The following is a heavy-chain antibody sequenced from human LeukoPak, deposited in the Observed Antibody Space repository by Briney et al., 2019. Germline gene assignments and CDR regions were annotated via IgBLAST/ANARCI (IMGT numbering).Heavy chain of an antibody. D-gene: IGHD1-20*01. CDR1: GFTFSSYA. Sequence: PGGSLRLSCAASGFTFSSYAMSWVRQAPGKGLEWVSAISGSGGSTYYADSVKGRFTISRDNSKNTLYLQMNSLRAEDTAIYYCAIDYNLNVGPLHPWGQGTLVTVSS. CDR3: AIDYNLNVGPLHP. J-gene: IGHJ5*02. CDR2: ISGSGGST. V-gene: IGHV3-23*01.